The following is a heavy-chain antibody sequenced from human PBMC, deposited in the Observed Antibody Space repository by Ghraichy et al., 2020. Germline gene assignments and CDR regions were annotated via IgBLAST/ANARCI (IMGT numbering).Heavy chain of an antibody. CDR1: GFTVSSYD. J-gene: IGHJ6*02. V-gene: IGHV3-13*01. CDR3: ARDSLQLGMDV. CDR2: IGTAGDT. Sequence: GGSLRLSCAASGFTVSSYDMHWVRQATGKGLEWVSAIGTAGDTYYPGSVKGRFTISRENAKNSLYLQMNSLRAGDTAVYYCARDSLQLGMDVWGQGTTVTVSS. D-gene: IGHD5-18*01.